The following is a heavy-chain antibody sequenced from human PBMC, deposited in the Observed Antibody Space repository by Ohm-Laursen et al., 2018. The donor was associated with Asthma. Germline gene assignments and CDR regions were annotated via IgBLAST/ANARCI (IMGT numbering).Heavy chain of an antibody. J-gene: IGHJ4*02. V-gene: IGHV3-30-3*01. CDR1: GFTFRSYA. Sequence: SLRLSCAAPGFTFRSYAMHWVRQAPGKGLEWVAVGGSYYDGGLKYYADSVNGRFTVSRDDSKNTLYLQMSSLRPDDTAVYYCARDVMEWYLPAFDFWGQGTLVTVSS. D-gene: IGHD3-3*01. CDR2: GGSYYDGGLK. CDR3: ARDVMEWYLPAFDF.